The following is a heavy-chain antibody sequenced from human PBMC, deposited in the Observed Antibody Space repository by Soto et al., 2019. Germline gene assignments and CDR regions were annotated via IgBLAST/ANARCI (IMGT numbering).Heavy chain of an antibody. J-gene: IGHJ4*02. V-gene: IGHV3-23*04. Sequence: EVQLVESEGGLVQPGGSLRLSCEASGFIFTTSDMSWVRQAPGKGLEWISSITITGDTTHYADSVKGRFTISRDNSRNTVYFQMNSLRVDDPAVYYCGKGGGGDHGYWGQGTLVAVSS. CDR1: GFIFTTSD. CDR2: ITITGDTT. CDR3: GKGGGGDHGY. D-gene: IGHD2-21*02.